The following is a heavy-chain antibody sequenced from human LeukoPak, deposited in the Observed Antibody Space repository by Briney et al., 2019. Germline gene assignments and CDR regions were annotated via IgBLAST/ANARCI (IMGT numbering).Heavy chain of an antibody. CDR1: GGTFTSYA. CDR3: ARRLLPNWFDP. V-gene: IGHV1-69*13. Sequence: ASVKLSCKASGGTFTSYAISWVRQAPGQGLEWMGGIIPIFGTANYAQKFPGRVTITADESTSTDYMELSSLRSEDTAVYYCARRLLPNWFDPWGEGTLVTVSS. D-gene: IGHD6-19*01. J-gene: IGHJ5*02. CDR2: IIPIFGTA.